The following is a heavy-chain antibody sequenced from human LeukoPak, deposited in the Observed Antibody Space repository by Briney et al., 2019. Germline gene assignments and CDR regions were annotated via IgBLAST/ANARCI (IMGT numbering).Heavy chain of an antibody. D-gene: IGHD6-13*01. Sequence: GASVRVSCKASGYTFTDYFIHWVRQAPGQGLEWMGWISAYNGNTNYAQKLQGRVTMTTDTSTSTAYMELRSLRSDDTAVYYCARDPAATDYWGQGTLVTVSS. CDR3: ARDPAATDY. V-gene: IGHV1-18*04. CDR2: ISAYNGNT. J-gene: IGHJ4*02. CDR1: GYTFTDYF.